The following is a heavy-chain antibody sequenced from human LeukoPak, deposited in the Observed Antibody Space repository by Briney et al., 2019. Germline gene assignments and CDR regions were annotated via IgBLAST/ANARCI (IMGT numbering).Heavy chain of an antibody. CDR2: IIPIFGTA. J-gene: IGHJ6*02. CDR1: GGTFSSYA. Sequence: SVKVSCKASGGTFSSYAISWVRQAPGQGLEWMGGIIPIFGTANYAQKFQGRVTITADESTSTAYMELSSLRSEDTAVYYCARGGLRYCTNGVCYSYYYYGMGVWGQGTTVTVSS. D-gene: IGHD2-8*01. CDR3: ARGGLRYCTNGVCYSYYYYGMGV. V-gene: IGHV1-69*01.